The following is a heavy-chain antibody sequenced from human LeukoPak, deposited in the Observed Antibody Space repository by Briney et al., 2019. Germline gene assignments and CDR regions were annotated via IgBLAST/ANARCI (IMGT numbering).Heavy chain of an antibody. J-gene: IGHJ5*02. D-gene: IGHD6-13*01. V-gene: IGHV3-33*01. CDR3: ARARLSSSLPWFDP. CDR1: GFTFSSYG. CDR2: IWYDGSNK. Sequence: GRSLRLSCAASGFTFSSYGMHWVRQAPGKGLEWVAVIWYDGSNKYYADSVKGRFTISRDNSKNTLYLQMNSLRAEDTAVYYCARARLSSSLPWFDPWGQGTLVTVSS.